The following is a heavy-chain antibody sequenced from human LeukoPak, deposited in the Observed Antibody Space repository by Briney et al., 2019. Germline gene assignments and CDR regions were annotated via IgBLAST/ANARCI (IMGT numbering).Heavy chain of an antibody. CDR3: ATYSSWYGNVDF. Sequence: TSETLSLTCTVSGGSISNNYWSWIRQPPGKGLDWIGYIYYSGSTNCNPSLKSRVTMSVDTSKNQFSLKLSSVTAADTAVYYCATYSSWYGNVDFWGQGTLVTVSS. V-gene: IGHV4-59*12. D-gene: IGHD6-13*01. CDR1: GGSISNNY. CDR2: IYYSGST. J-gene: IGHJ4*02.